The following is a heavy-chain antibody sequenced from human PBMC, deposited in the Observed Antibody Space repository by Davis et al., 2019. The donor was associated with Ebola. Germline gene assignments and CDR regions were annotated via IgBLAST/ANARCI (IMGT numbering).Heavy chain of an antibody. CDR2: IYTGDSDT. CDR3: ASLRRTITGMDDGFDM. CDR1: GYSFTCYW. V-gene: IGHV5-51*01. D-gene: IGHD1-20*01. J-gene: IGHJ3*02. Sequence: GESLTISCKGSGYSFTCYWIGLVRQMPGKGLEWMGIIYTGDSDTRYSPSFRGRVTISAAKSTRTAYLQWGSLKASDTAMYYCASLRRTITGMDDGFDMWGQGTMVTVSS.